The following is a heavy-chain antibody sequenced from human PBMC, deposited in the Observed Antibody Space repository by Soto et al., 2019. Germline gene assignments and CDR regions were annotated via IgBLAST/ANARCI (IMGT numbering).Heavy chain of an antibody. V-gene: IGHV4-39*01. CDR1: GGSVSSSRSC. J-gene: IGHJ4*02. Sequence: QLQLQESGPGLVKPSETLSLTCTVSGGSVSSSRSCWGWMRQPPGKGLEWFGGMSYSGSTYHNPSPKRRVTLSVGTSQSRFSLTLTSVTAADTAVYDCARHRVPSVYVPISGCFDSWGQGILVPASS. CDR3: ARHRVPSVYVPISGCFDS. CDR2: MSYSGST. D-gene: IGHD5-12*01.